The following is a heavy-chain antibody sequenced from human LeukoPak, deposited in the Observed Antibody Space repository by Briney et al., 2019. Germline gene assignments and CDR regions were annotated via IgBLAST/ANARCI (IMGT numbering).Heavy chain of an antibody. D-gene: IGHD3-22*01. CDR2: ISGSGSST. V-gene: IGHV3-23*01. CDR1: GFTFNNYA. CDR3: AKGDGTYYYDSIADY. J-gene: IGHJ4*02. Sequence: PGGSLRLSCAASGFTFNNYAMSWVRQAPGKGLEWVSAISGSGSSTYYADSVKGRFTISRDNSKNTLYLQMNSLRAEDTAVYYCAKGDGTYYYDSIADYWGQGTLVTVSS.